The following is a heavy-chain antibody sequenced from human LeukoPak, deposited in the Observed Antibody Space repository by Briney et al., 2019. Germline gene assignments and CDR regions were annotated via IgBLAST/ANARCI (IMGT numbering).Heavy chain of an antibody. CDR3: AKGGDYEDQPNDVIDI. CDR2: IYAGDFDT. D-gene: IGHD2-21*01. V-gene: IGHV5-51*01. Sequence: GESLKISCKGSGYSFSTHWIGWVRQMPGKGLEWLGIIYAGDFDTRYSPSFQGQVTISVDRAINTAYLQWNSLKASDTATYYCAKGGDYEDQPNDVIDIWGQGTLVIVSS. J-gene: IGHJ4*01. CDR1: GYSFSTHW.